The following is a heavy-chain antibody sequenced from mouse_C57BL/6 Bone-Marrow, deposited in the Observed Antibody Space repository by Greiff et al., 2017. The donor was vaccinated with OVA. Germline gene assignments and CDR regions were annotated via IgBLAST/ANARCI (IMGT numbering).Heavy chain of an antibody. D-gene: IGHD3-2*02. CDR3: ARSRQLRPYYFDY. J-gene: IGHJ2*01. Sequence: VQLQQSGPELVKPGASVKMSCKASGYTFTDYYMHWVKQSHGKSLEWIGVINPNYGTNSYNQKFKGKATLTVDQSSSTAYMQLNSLTSEDSAVYYCARSRQLRPYYFDYWGQGTTLTVSS. V-gene: IGHV1-39*01. CDR1: GYTFTDYY. CDR2: INPNYGTN.